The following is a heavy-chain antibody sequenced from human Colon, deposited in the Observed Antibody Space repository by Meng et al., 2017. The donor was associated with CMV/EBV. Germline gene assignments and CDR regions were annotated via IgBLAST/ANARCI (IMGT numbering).Heavy chain of an antibody. J-gene: IGHJ6*02. CDR2: ISSSGRSI. CDR1: GFTFSSYE. D-gene: IGHD3-3*01. Sequence: GESLKISCAASGFTFSSYEMNWVRQAPEKGLEWVSYISSSGRSIYYADSVKGRFTISRDNAKNSLFLQMNSLRAEDTATYYCARAFTIFYGMDVWGQGTTVTVSS. V-gene: IGHV3-48*03. CDR3: ARAFTIFYGMDV.